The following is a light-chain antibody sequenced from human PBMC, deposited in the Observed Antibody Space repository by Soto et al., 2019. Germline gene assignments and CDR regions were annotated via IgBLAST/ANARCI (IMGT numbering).Light chain of an antibody. CDR3: QYNGSSPPLT. CDR2: GAS. Sequence: EFVLTQSPGTLSLSPGERATLSCRATQSVSSSYLAWYQQKPGQAPSILIYGASTRATGIPGRFSGSGSRTVFTLTISRLEPEDVAVYYWQYNGSSPPLTFGGGTKVEIK. J-gene: IGKJ4*01. V-gene: IGKV3-20*01. CDR1: QSVSSSY.